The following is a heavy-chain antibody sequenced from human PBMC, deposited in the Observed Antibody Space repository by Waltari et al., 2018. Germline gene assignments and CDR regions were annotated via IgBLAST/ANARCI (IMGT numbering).Heavy chain of an antibody. CDR1: GGSFSGYY. Sequence: QVQLQQWGAGLLKPSETLSLTCAVYGGSFSGYYWSWIRQPPGKGLEWIGEINHSGSTNYNPSLKSRVTISVDTSKNQFSLKLSSVTAADTAVYYCARGRAPPYYFDYWGQGTLVTVSS. J-gene: IGHJ4*02. CDR3: ARGRAPPYYFDY. CDR2: INHSGST. V-gene: IGHV4-34*01.